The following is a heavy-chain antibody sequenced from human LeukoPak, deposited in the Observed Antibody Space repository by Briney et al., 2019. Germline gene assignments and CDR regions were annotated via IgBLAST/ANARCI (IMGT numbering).Heavy chain of an antibody. CDR1: GYTFTSYY. CDR3: AIDITSFHCCFDY. J-gene: IGHJ4*02. Sequence: ASVKVSFKASGYTFTSYYLHWVRQAPGQGLEWMGIINPSDGDTIYAQKFQGRVTMTSDTSTSTVYMELSSLRSEDTAVYYCAIDITSFHCCFDYWGQGTLVTVSS. D-gene: IGHD3-10*01. CDR2: INPSDGDT. V-gene: IGHV1-46*01.